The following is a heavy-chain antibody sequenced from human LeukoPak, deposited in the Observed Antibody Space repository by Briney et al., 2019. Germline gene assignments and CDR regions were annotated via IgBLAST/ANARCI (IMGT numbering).Heavy chain of an antibody. J-gene: IGHJ6*02. CDR3: AKTLYGSGRPNPRSYNYYGMDV. CDR1: GFTFSSYG. D-gene: IGHD3-10*01. Sequence: GRSLRLSCAASGFTFSSYGMHWVRQAPGKGLEWVAVISYDGSNKYYADSVKGRFTISRDNSKNTLYLQMNSPRAEDTAVYYCAKTLYGSGRPNPRSYNYYGMDVWGQGTTVTVSS. CDR2: ISYDGSNK. V-gene: IGHV3-30*18.